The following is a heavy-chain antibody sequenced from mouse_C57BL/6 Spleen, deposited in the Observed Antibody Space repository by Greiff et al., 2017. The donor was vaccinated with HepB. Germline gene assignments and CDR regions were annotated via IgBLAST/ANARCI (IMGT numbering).Heavy chain of an antibody. Sequence: QVQLQQPGAELVRPGSSVKLSCKASGYTFTSYWMHWVKQRPIQGLEWIGNIDPSDSETHYNQKFKAKATLTVDKSSSTAYMKLSSLTSEDSAVYYCASGYGSSYERYFDVWGTGTTVTVSS. V-gene: IGHV1-52*01. D-gene: IGHD1-1*01. J-gene: IGHJ1*03. CDR3: ASGYGSSYERYFDV. CDR2: IDPSDSET. CDR1: GYTFTSYW.